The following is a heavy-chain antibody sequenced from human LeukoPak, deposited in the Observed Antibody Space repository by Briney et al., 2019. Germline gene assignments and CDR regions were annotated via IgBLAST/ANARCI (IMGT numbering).Heavy chain of an antibody. Sequence: GASLKISCKGSGYSFTSYWIGWVRQMPGKGLEYMGVLFPGDSDTRYSPYFQGQVSNSADKSISTAYVQGCNRKASDTAMYYCFQASSSSFDYWGQGTLVTVSS. J-gene: IGHJ4*02. D-gene: IGHD6-6*01. V-gene: IGHV5-51*01. CDR2: LFPGDSDT. CDR1: GYSFTSYW. CDR3: FQASSSSFDY.